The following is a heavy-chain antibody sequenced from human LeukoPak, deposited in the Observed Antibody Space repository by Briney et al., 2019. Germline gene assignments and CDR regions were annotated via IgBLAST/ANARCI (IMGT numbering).Heavy chain of an antibody. D-gene: IGHD2-2*01. CDR1: GFTVSSKY. CDR2: IYIDGGT. V-gene: IGHV3-66*01. J-gene: IGHJ4*02. Sequence: GGSLRLSCAASGFTVSSKYMSWVRQAPGKGLEWVSVIYIDGGTYYADSVKGRFTISRDNSKNTLLLQMNSLRAEDTAVYYCARGHYSNRSGGQGTLVTVSS. CDR3: ARGHYSNRS.